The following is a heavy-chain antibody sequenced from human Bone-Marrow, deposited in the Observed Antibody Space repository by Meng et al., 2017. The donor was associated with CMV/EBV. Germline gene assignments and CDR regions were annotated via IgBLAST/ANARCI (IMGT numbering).Heavy chain of an antibody. CDR2: ISGSGGST. CDR3: AKVWGGRKGDY. CDR1: GFTFSSYA. J-gene: IGHJ4*02. Sequence: GESLKISCAASGFTFSSYAMSWVRQAPGKGLEWVSAISGSGGSTYYADSVKGRFTISRDNSKNTLYLQMNSLRAEDTAVYYCAKVWGGRKGDYWGQGTLVTVSS. V-gene: IGHV3-23*01. D-gene: IGHD3-16*01.